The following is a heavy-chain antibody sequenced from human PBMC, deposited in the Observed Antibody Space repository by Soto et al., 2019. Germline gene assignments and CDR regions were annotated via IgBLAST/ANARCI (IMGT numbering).Heavy chain of an antibody. D-gene: IGHD2-2*01. V-gene: IGHV4-34*01. J-gene: IGHJ5*02. CDR2: INHSGST. CDR1: GGSFSGYY. Sequence: SETLSLTCAVYGGSFSGYYWSWIRQPPGKGLEWIGEINHSGSTNYNPSLKSRATISVDTSKNQFSLKLSSVTAADTAVYYCARGDIVVVPAAVNWYDPWGQGTLVTISS. CDR3: ARGDIVVVPAAVNWYDP.